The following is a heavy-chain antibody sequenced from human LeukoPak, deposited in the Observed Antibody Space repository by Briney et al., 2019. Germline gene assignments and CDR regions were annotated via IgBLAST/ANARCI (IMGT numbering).Heavy chain of an antibody. D-gene: IGHD3-10*01. Sequence: SETLSLTCAVYGGSFSGYYWSWIRQPPGKGLEWIGEINHSGSTNYNPSLKSRVTISVDTSKNQFSLKLSSVTAADTAVYYCARRVRGVIISGYYYYMDVWGKGTTVTISS. CDR3: ARRVRGVIISGYYYYMDV. J-gene: IGHJ6*03. CDR2: INHSGST. CDR1: GGSFSGYY. V-gene: IGHV4-34*01.